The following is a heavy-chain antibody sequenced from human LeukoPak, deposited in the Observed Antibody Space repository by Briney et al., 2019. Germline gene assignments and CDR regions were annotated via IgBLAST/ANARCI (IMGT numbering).Heavy chain of an antibody. Sequence: GGSLRLSCAASGFTFDDYAMHWVRQAPGKGLEWVSGVSWNSGSIGYADSVKGRFTISRDNAKNSLYLQMNSLRAEDTAVYYCARDLLDVDLDYWGQGTLVTVSS. V-gene: IGHV3-9*01. CDR3: ARDLLDVDLDY. CDR1: GFTFDDYA. CDR2: VSWNSGSI. D-gene: IGHD5-12*01. J-gene: IGHJ4*02.